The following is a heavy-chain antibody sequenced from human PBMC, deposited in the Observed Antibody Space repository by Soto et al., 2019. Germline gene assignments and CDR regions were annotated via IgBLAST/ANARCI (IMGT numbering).Heavy chain of an antibody. CDR1: GYTFTKNW. J-gene: IGHJ4*02. D-gene: IGHD2-8*01. Sequence: ESLKISCQASGYTFTKNWIGWVRQMPGKGLEWMGFIYPDDSDTRYSPSFRGQVTISADRSINTAYLQWSGLKASDSAMYYCDRLSSCSNGVCYKFDYWGPGTLVTVSA. V-gene: IGHV5-51*01. CDR2: IYPDDSDT. CDR3: DRLSSCSNGVCYKFDY.